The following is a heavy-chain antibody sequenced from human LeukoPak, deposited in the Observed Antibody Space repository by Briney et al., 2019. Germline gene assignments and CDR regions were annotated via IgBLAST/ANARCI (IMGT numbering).Heavy chain of an antibody. J-gene: IGHJ6*02. CDR3: ARTQVAGYYYYYGMDV. Sequence: PGGSLRLSCAASGFTFRSYAMNWVRQAPGKGLEWVSVISGDGGNTYNADSVKGRFTISRDNSKNTLYLQMNSLRAEDTAVYYCARTQVAGYYYYYGMDVWGQGTTVTVSS. V-gene: IGHV3-23*01. CDR2: ISGDGGNT. CDR1: GFTFRSYA. D-gene: IGHD6-19*01.